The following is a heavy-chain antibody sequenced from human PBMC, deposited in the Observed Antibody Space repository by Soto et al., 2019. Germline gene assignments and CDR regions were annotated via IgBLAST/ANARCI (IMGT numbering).Heavy chain of an antibody. CDR3: ARTYSSSSYYGMDV. V-gene: IGHV4-39*01. J-gene: IGHJ6*02. CDR2: IYYSGST. CDR1: GGSISSSSYY. D-gene: IGHD6-13*01. Sequence: SETLSLTCTVSGGSISSSSYYWGWIRQPPGKGLEWIGSIYYSGSTYYNPSLKSRVTISVDTSKNQFSLKLSSVTAADTAVYYCARTYSSSSYYGMDVWGQGTTVTVSS.